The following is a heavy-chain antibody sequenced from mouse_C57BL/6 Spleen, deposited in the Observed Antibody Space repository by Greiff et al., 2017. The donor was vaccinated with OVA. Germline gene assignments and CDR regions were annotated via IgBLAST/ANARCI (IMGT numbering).Heavy chain of an antibody. CDR1: GYTFTSYW. V-gene: IGHV1-64*01. CDR2: IHPNSGST. D-gene: IGHD3-2*02. Sequence: QVQLKQPGAELVKPGASVKLSCKASGYTFTSYWMHWVKQRPGQGLEWIGMIHPNSGSTNYNEKFKSKATLTVDKSSSTAYMQLSSLTSEDSAVYYCARGRAAQATFDYWGQGTTLTVSS. CDR3: ARGRAAQATFDY. J-gene: IGHJ2*01.